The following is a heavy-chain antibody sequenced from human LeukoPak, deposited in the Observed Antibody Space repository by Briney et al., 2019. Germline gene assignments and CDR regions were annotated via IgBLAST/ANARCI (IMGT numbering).Heavy chain of an antibody. CDR2: ISYDGSNK. CDR1: GFTFSSYG. Sequence: GGSLRLSCAASGFTFSSYGMHWDRQAPGKGLEWVAVISYDGSNKFYADSVKGRFTISRDNSKNTLYLQMNSLRAEDTAVYYCAKDRANCGGDCYYIDYWGQGTLVTVSS. D-gene: IGHD2-21*02. V-gene: IGHV3-30*18. CDR3: AKDRANCGGDCYYIDY. J-gene: IGHJ4*02.